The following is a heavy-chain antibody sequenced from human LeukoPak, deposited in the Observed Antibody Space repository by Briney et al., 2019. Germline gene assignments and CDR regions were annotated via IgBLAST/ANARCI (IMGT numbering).Heavy chain of an antibody. CDR1: GFTFSSYG. J-gene: IGHJ4*02. CDR3: ARSLLTA. D-gene: IGHD2-21*02. Sequence: GTSLRLSCAASGFTFSSYGMHWVRQSPGKGLEWVAVIWYDGSNKYYADSVKGRFTISRDNAKNSLYLQMNSLRAEDTAVYYCARSLLTAWGQGTLVTVSS. CDR2: IWYDGSNK. V-gene: IGHV3-33*03.